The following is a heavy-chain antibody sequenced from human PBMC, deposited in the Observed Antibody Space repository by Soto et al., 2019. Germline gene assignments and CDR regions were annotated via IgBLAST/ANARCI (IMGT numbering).Heavy chain of an antibody. D-gene: IGHD1-1*01. CDR1: GFTFSSYA. CDR2: IGASSGTI. J-gene: IGHJ4*02. CDR3: ARDPIRGDGYTFDY. V-gene: IGHV3-48*02. Sequence: GGSLRLSCAASGFTFSSYAMSWVRQAPGKGLEWLSYIGASSGTIYYADSVKGRFTISRDNARSSLYLQMNSLRDDDTAVYFCARDPIRGDGYTFDYWGQGTRVTVSS.